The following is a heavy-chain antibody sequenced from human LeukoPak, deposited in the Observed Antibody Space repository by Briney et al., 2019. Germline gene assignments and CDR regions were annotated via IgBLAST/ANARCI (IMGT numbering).Heavy chain of an antibody. CDR1: GYRFSDYY. Sequence: ASVKVSWKASGYRFSDYYMHWVRQAPGQGLEWMGWVNSNSGGTHYAQNFEGRVTMTRDTSISTAYMELSRLKIDDTALYYCARGYCSGGSCYHFDSWGQGTLVTVSS. J-gene: IGHJ4*02. CDR3: ARGYCSGGSCYHFDS. CDR2: VNSNSGGT. V-gene: IGHV1-2*02. D-gene: IGHD2-15*01.